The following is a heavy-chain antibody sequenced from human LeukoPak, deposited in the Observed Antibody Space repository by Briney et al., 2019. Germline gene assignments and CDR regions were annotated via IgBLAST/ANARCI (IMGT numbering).Heavy chain of an antibody. CDR3: ARGAYYDILTNFDY. Sequence: GGSLRLSCAASGFTFSSYWMSWVRQAPGKGLEWVSGISWNGGIIGYPDSVKGRFTISRDNAKNSLYLQMNSLRAEDTALYYCARGAYYDILTNFDYWGQGTLVTVSS. CDR2: ISWNGGII. D-gene: IGHD3-9*01. J-gene: IGHJ4*02. V-gene: IGHV3-20*04. CDR1: GFTFSSYW.